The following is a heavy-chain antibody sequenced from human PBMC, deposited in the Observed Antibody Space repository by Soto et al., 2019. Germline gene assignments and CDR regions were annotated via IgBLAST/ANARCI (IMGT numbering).Heavy chain of an antibody. Sequence: GESLKISCKGSGYSFTRDWIGWVRQVPGKGLEWMGIIYPGDSDTRYSPSFQGQVTISADKSISTAYLQWSSLEASDTAMYYCERVQRHKAPYTGSQGAIDYWGQGTLVTVSS. CDR2: IYPGDSDT. D-gene: IGHD1-26*01. V-gene: IGHV5-51*01. J-gene: IGHJ4*02. CDR3: ERVQRHKAPYTGSQGAIDY. CDR1: GYSFTRDW.